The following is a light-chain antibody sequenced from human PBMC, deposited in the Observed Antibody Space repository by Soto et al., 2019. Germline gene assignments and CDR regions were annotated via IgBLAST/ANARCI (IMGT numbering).Light chain of an antibody. CDR1: QNIRSW. CDR3: PEYHGDSGLT. V-gene: IGKV1-5*03. CDR2: SAS. J-gene: IGKJ4*01. Sequence: DIQMTQSPSTVSASIGDRVTITCRASQNIRSWVAWYHQKPGKAPELLIYSASGLETGVPSRYSGSGFGTALILTIISLHPDDFATYYCPEYHGDSGLTFSGGTKVEIK.